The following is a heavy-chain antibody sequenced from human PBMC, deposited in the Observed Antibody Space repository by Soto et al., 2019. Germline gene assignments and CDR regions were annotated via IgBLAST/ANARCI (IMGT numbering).Heavy chain of an antibody. V-gene: IGHV4-59*01. CDR2: IYYSGST. J-gene: IGHJ5*02. CDR1: GGSMSSYY. CDR3: ARGPTPINNWFDP. Sequence: PSDTRSLTCPVSGGSMSSYYWSWLRQPPGKGLEWIGYIYYSGSTNYNPSLKSRVTISLDTSKNQFSLKLSSVTAADTAVYYCARGPTPINNWFDPWGQGTLVTGS.